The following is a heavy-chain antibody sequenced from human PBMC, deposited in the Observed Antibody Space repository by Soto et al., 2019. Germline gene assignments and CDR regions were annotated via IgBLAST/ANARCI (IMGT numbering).Heavy chain of an antibody. V-gene: IGHV3-30-3*01. CDR2: ISYDGSNK. CDR1: GFTFSSDA. CDR3: ARDLCAGHENKWFDP. Sequence: QVQLVESGGVVVQPGRSLRLSCAASGFTFSSDAMHWCRQAPGKGLEWVAVISYDGSNKYYADSVKGRFTISRDNSKNTLYLQMNSLRAEDTAVYYCARDLCAGHENKWFDPWGQGTLVTVSS. J-gene: IGHJ5*02. D-gene: IGHD6-13*01.